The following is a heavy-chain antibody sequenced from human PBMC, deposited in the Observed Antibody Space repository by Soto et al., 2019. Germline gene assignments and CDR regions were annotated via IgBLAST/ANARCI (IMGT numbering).Heavy chain of an antibody. J-gene: IGHJ6*02. V-gene: IGHV3-30*18. CDR2: ISYDGSNK. D-gene: IGHD3-3*01. CDR1: GFTFSSYG. Sequence: GGSLRLSCAASGFTFSSYGMHWVRQAPGKGLEWVAVISYDGSNKYYADSVKGRFTISRDNSKNTLYLQMNSLRAEDTAVYYCAKDPGSTIFGVAYYYYYYGMDVWGQGTTVTVSS. CDR3: AKDPGSTIFGVAYYYYYYGMDV.